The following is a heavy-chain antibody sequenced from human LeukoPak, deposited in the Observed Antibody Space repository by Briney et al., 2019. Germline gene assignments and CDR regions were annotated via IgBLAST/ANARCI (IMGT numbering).Heavy chain of an antibody. CDR3: ARGEGYYDILTGYYDY. Sequence: GGSLRLSCAASGFTFSSYAMHWVRQAPGKGLEWVAVISYDGSNKYYADSVKGRFTISRDNSKNTLYLQMNSLRAEDTAVYYCARGEGYYDILTGYYDYWGQGTLVTVSS. CDR1: GFTFSSYA. J-gene: IGHJ4*02. CDR2: ISYDGSNK. D-gene: IGHD3-9*01. V-gene: IGHV3-30*04.